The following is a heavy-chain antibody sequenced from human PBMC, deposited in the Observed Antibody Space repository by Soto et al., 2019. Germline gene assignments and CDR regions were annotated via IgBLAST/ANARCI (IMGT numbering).Heavy chain of an antibody. CDR3: ATVFEH. Sequence: EVQLVESGGGSVQPGGSLRLSCVASGITFSGYWMHWVRQVPGKGLVWVARVDSDGSGTSDADSVKGRFTISRDNAKNTLYLQRSSLGVEDTAVYYCATVFEHWGQGIPVTVSS. CDR2: VDSDGSGT. J-gene: IGHJ4*02. V-gene: IGHV3-74*01. CDR1: GITFSGYW.